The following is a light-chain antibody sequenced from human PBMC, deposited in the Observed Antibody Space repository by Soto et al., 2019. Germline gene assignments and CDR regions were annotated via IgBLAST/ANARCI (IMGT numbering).Light chain of an antibody. Sequence: EIVLTQSPGTLSLSPGARATLSCRASQTVTSSYLAWYQQKPGQAPRLLIYDASNRVTGIPARFRRSGSGTDFTLTISSLEPDDFAVYYCQQRSNWQITFGQGTRLEIK. CDR3: QQRSNWQIT. V-gene: IGKV3D-11*02. CDR1: QTVTSSY. CDR2: DAS. J-gene: IGKJ5*01.